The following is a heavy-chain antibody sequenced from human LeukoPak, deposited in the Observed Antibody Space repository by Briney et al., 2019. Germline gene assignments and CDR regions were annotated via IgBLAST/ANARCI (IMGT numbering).Heavy chain of an antibody. CDR2: IIPSFGTA. D-gene: IGHD3-22*01. J-gene: IGHJ6*02. CDR3: ASGAFNYYDSSGYYYYGMDV. CDR1: GGTFSSYA. V-gene: IGHV1-69*13. Sequence: ASVKVSCKPSGGTFSSYAISWVRQAPGQGLEWMGGIIPSFGTANYAQKFQGRVTITADESTSTAYMELSSPRSEDTAVYYCASGAFNYYDSSGYYYYGMDVWGQGTTVTVSS.